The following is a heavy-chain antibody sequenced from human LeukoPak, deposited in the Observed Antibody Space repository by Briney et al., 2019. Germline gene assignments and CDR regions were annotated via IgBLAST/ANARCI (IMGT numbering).Heavy chain of an antibody. V-gene: IGHV1-18*01. J-gene: IGHJ4*02. CDR2: ISAYNGNT. D-gene: IGHD3-10*01. Sequence: ASVKVSCKASGYTFTSYGISWVRQAPGQGLEWMGWISAYNGNTNYAQKLQGRVTMTTDTSTSTAYMELRSLRSDDTAVYYCARGDYYGSGSYSNFDYWGQGTLVTVSS. CDR3: ARGDYYGSGSYSNFDY. CDR1: GYTFTSYG.